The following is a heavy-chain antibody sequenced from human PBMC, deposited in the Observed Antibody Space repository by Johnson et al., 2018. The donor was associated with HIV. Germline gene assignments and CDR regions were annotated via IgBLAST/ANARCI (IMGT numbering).Heavy chain of an antibody. CDR2: ISYDGSNK. Sequence: QVQLVESGGGMVQPGRSLRLSCAASGFTFSSYAMHWVRQAPGKGLEWVAVISYDGSNKYYADSVKGRFTISRDNSKNTLYLQMNSLRAEDTAVYYCASTDDAFDIWGQGTMVTVSS. CDR3: ASTDDAFDI. CDR1: GFTFSSYA. J-gene: IGHJ3*02. V-gene: IGHV3-30-3*01. D-gene: IGHD4-17*01.